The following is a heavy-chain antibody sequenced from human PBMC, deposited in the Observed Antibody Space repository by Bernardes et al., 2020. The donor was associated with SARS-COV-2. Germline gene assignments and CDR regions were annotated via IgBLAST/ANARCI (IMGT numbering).Heavy chain of an antibody. CDR2: ITPTSGGT. Sequence: ASVKVSCKASGYTFTGYYMHWVRQAPGQGLEWMGWITPTSGGTNYAQKFQGRVTMTRDTSISTAYMELSRLRSDDTAVYYCARDFQLRPYYFDYWGQGTLVTVSS. CDR1: GYTFTGYY. J-gene: IGHJ4*02. CDR3: ARDFQLRPYYFDY. D-gene: IGHD2-2*01. V-gene: IGHV1-2*02.